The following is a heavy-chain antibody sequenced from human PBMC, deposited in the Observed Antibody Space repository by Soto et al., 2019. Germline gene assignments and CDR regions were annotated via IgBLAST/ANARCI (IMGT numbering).Heavy chain of an antibody. CDR1: GGTFSSYA. J-gene: IGHJ4*02. CDR3: AREHTAMVGFDY. V-gene: IGHV1-69*13. CDR2: IIPIFGTA. Sequence: SVKVSCKASGGTFSSYAISWVRQAPGQGLEWMGGIIPIFGTANYAQKFQGRVTITADESTSTAYMELSSLRSEDTAVYYCAREHTAMVGFDYWGQGTLDTFSS. D-gene: IGHD5-18*01.